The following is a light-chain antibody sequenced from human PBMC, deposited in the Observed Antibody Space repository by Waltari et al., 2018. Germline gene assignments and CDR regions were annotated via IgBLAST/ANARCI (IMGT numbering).Light chain of an antibody. CDR1: QSLLHRNGNNY. J-gene: IGKJ1*01. CDR2: LGS. CDR3: MQSLQTLWT. V-gene: IGKV2-28*01. Sequence: DIVVTQSPLSVPVTTGEPASISCRSSQSLLHRNGNNYLDWYLQKPGQSPQLLIYLGSNRASGVPDRFSGSGSGTDFTLRISRVEADDVGVYYCMQSLQTLWTFGQGTKVEIK.